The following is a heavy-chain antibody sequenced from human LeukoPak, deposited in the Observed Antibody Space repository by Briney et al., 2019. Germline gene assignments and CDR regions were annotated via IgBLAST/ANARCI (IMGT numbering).Heavy chain of an antibody. V-gene: IGHV3-30*04. J-gene: IGHJ3*02. Sequence: GRSLRLSCAASGFTFSTYAMHWVRQAPGKGLEWVAVIPYDGSNKYYADSVKGRFTISRDNAKNSLYLQMNSLRAEDTAVYYCSGGDVFDIWGQGTMVTVSS. CDR1: GFTFSTYA. CDR3: SGGDVFDI. CDR2: IPYDGSNK. D-gene: IGHD3-16*01.